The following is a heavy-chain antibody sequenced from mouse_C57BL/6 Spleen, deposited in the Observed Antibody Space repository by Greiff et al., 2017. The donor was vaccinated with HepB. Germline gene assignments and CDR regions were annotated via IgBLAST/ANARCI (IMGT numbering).Heavy chain of an antibody. CDR2: IDPNSGGT. D-gene: IGHD2-4*01. CDR1: GYTFTSYW. Sequence: QVQLKQPGAELVKPGASVKLSCKASGYTFTSYWMHWVKQRPGRGLEWIGRIDPNSGGTKYNEKFKSKATLTVDKPSSTAYMQLSSLTSEDSAVYYCARTGYDYDETASFAYWGQGTLVTVSA. CDR3: ARTGYDYDETASFAY. V-gene: IGHV1-72*01. J-gene: IGHJ3*01.